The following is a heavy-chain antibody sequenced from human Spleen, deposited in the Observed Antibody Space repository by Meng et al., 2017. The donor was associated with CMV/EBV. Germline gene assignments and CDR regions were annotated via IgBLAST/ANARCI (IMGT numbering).Heavy chain of an antibody. CDR3: ARVVGESGY. D-gene: IGHD3-10*01. V-gene: IGHV3-7*01. CDR2: IKQDGSEE. J-gene: IGHJ4*02. Sequence: GESLKISCAASGFSFSTYWMSWVRQAPGSGLEWVANIKQDGSEEYYVDSVKGRFTISRDNAKNSVYLQMNSLRAEDTAVYYCARVVGESGYWGQGTLVTVSS. CDR1: GFSFSTYW.